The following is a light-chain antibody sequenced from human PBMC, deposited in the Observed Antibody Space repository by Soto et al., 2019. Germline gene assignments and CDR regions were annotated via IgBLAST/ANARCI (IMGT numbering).Light chain of an antibody. CDR3: QRYNRAPPT. CDR1: RGISGY. CDR2: AAS. V-gene: IGKV1-27*01. J-gene: IGKJ3*01. Sequence: DIQMTQSPSSLSASIGDRVTITCRAGRGISGYLAWYQQKPGKVPKVLIYAASTLQPGVPSRFSGSGSGTDFTLTITGLQPEDVATYYCQRYNRAPPTFGPGTKVDIK.